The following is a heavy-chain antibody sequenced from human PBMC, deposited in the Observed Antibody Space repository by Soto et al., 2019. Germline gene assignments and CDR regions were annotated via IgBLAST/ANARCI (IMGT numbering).Heavy chain of an antibody. CDR3: TTDSGSYY. V-gene: IGHV3-49*03. CDR2: IRSKAYGGPT. CDR1: GFTFGDYA. J-gene: IGHJ4*02. Sequence: GGSLRLSCTASGFTFGDYAMSWFRQAPGKGREWVGFIRSKAYGGPTEYGGSVKGRFTISRDDSKSIAYLQMNSLKTEDTAVYYCTTDSGSYYWGQGTLVTVSS. D-gene: IGHD3-10*01.